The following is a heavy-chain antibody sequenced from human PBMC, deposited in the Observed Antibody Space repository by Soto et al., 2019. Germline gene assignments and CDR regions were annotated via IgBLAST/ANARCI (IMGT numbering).Heavy chain of an antibody. CDR2: IIPIFGTA. Sequence: SVKVSCKASGGTFSSYAISWVRQAPGQGLEWMGGIIPIFGTANYAQKFQGRVTITADESTSTAYMELSSLRSEDTAVYYCARDLDTATYFDYWGHGTLVTVSS. D-gene: IGHD5-18*01. CDR1: GGTFSSYA. V-gene: IGHV1-69*13. J-gene: IGHJ4*01. CDR3: ARDLDTATYFDY.